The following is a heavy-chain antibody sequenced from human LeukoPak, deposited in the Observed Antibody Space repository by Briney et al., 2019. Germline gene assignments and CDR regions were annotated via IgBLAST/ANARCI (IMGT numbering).Heavy chain of an antibody. D-gene: IGHD3-9*01. V-gene: IGHV3-23*01. CDR3: AKGAPYYDILTGYYPLDP. J-gene: IGHJ5*02. Sequence: PGGSLRLSCAASGFTFSSYAMSWVRQAPGKGPEWVSAISGSGGSTYYADSVKGRFTISRDNSKNTLYLQMNSLRAEDTAVYYCAKGAPYYDILTGYYPLDPWGQGTLVTVSS. CDR1: GFTFSSYA. CDR2: ISGSGGST.